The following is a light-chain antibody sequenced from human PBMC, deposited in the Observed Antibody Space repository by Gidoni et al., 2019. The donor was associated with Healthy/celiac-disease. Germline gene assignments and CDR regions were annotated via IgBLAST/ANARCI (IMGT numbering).Light chain of an antibody. CDR3: QQRTNWPPALT. Sequence: EIVFTQSPATLSLSPGERATLSCRASQSVSSYLAWYQQKPGQAPRLLIYDASNRATGIPARFSGSGSGTDFTLTISSLEPEDFAVYYCQQRTNWPPALTFXGXTKVEIK. J-gene: IGKJ4*01. V-gene: IGKV3-11*01. CDR1: QSVSSY. CDR2: DAS.